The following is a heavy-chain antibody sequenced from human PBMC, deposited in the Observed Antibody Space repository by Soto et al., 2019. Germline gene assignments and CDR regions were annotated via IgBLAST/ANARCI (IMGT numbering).Heavy chain of an antibody. V-gene: IGHV1-69*13. CDR3: ARATGIQLWLPWWFDP. D-gene: IGHD5-18*01. J-gene: IGHJ5*02. CDR2: IIPIFGTA. Sequence: ASVKVSCKASGGTFSSYAISWVRQAPGQGLEWMGGIIPIFGTANYAQKFQGRVTITADESTSTAYMELSSLRSEDTAVYYCARATGIQLWLPWWFDPWGQGTLVTVSS. CDR1: GGTFSSYA.